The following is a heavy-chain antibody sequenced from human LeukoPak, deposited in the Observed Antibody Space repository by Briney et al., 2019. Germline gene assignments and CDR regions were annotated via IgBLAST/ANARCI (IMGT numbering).Heavy chain of an antibody. CDR3: AKGPLVQFDY. CDR2: INGNGGNT. D-gene: IGHD3-10*01. J-gene: IGHJ4*02. V-gene: IGHV3-23*01. CDR1: GFTFSNYA. Sequence: GGSLRLSCAASGFTFSNYAMNWVRQAPGKGLKWVSAINGNGGNTYYAASVKGRFTISRDNSKNTLYLQMNSLRAEDTAVYYCAKGPLVQFDYWGQGTLVTVSS.